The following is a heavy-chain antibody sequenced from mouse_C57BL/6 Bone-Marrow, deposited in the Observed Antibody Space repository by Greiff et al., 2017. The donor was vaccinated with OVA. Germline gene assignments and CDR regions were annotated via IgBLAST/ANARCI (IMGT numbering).Heavy chain of an antibody. D-gene: IGHD1-1*01. CDR2: ISDGGSYT. CDR3: AREGLLFYAMDY. Sequence: EVMLVESGGGLVKPGGSLKLSCAASGFTFSSYAMSWVRQTPEKRLEWVATISDGGSYTYYPDNVKGRFTISRDNAKNNLYLQMSHLKSEDTAMYYCAREGLLFYAMDYWVKEPQSPSPQ. J-gene: IGHJ4*01. CDR1: GFTFSSYA. V-gene: IGHV5-4*03.